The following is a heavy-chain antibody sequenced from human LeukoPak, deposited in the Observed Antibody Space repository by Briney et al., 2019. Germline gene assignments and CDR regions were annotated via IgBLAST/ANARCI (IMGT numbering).Heavy chain of an antibody. CDR1: GFTFTRYA. J-gene: IGHJ4*02. V-gene: IGHV3-30*04. CDR2: ISYDGNYK. D-gene: IGHD3-16*02. Sequence: GGSLRLSCVASGFTFTRYAIHWVRQAPGKGLEWVAVISYDGNYKYYADSVKGRFTISRDNSKNTLYLQMSSLRPEDTAVYYCARGPLPGGVVAKACDYWGQGTLVTVSS. CDR3: ARGPLPGGVVAKACDY.